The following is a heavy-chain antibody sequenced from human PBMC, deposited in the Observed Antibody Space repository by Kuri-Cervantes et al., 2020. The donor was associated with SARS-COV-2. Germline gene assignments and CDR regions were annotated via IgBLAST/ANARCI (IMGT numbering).Heavy chain of an antibody. CDR2: ISSSSSYI. Sequence: GGYLRLSCAASGLTFSSYSMNWVRQVPGKGLEWVSSISSSSSYIYYAVSVKVRFTISRDNAKNSLYLQMNSLRAEDTAVYYCASQGRGYSSSGNSCFFDYSGQGTLVTVSS. CDR3: ASQGRGYSSSGNSCFFDY. CDR1: GLTFSSYS. V-gene: IGHV3-21*01. J-gene: IGHJ4*02. D-gene: IGHD6-13*01.